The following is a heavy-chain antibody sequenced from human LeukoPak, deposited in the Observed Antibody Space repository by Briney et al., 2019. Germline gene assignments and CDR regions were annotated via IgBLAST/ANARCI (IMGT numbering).Heavy chain of an antibody. Sequence: GGSLRLSCAASGFTFSSYCMNWVRQAPGKGLEWVSSISSSSSYIYYADSVKGRFTISRDNAKNSLYLQMNSLRAEDTAVYYCARTPVADAFDIWGQGTMVTVSS. D-gene: IGHD6-19*01. J-gene: IGHJ3*02. CDR2: ISSSSSYI. CDR1: GFTFSSYC. CDR3: ARTPVADAFDI. V-gene: IGHV3-21*01.